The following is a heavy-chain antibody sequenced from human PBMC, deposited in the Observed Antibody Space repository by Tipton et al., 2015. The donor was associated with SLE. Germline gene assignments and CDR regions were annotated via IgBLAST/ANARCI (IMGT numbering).Heavy chain of an antibody. CDR3: ARCSGSFPFDY. J-gene: IGHJ4*02. V-gene: IGHV4-34*01. D-gene: IGHD1-26*01. Sequence: TLSLTCAVYGGSFSGYYWSWIRQPPGKGLEWIGEISHSGRTGYNPSLKSRVTMSVDTSKNQFSLKLSSVTAADTAVYYCARCSGSFPFDYWGQGTLVTVSS. CDR2: ISHSGRT. CDR1: GGSFSGYY.